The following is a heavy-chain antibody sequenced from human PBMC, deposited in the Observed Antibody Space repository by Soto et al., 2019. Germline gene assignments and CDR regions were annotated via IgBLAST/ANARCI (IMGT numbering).Heavy chain of an antibody. CDR1: GYTFTAYF. Sequence: QVHLVQSGAEVRKPGASVKVSCKASGYTFTAYFIHWVRQARGQGLEWLGWINPNSGGTKYAEKFQGRLTMTGVTSTNTVYMDLNSLKTDDTAVYYCAKEMVGGGIRPHFDNWGQGTLVTVSS. D-gene: IGHD2-21*01. CDR3: AKEMVGGGIRPHFDN. J-gene: IGHJ4*02. V-gene: IGHV1-2*02. CDR2: INPNSGGT.